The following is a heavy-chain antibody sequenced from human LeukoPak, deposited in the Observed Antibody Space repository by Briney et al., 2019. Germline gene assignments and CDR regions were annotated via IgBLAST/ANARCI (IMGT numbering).Heavy chain of an antibody. D-gene: IGHD5-18*01. Sequence: GGFLRLSCAASGFTFSSYSMNWVRQTPGKGLEWVSSISSSSSYIYYADSVKGRFTISRDNAKNSLYLQMNSLRAEDTAVYYCAREVVGHVDTAMVLDYWGQGTLVTVSS. CDR1: GFTFSSYS. J-gene: IGHJ4*02. V-gene: IGHV3-21*01. CDR2: ISSSSSYI. CDR3: AREVVGHVDTAMVLDY.